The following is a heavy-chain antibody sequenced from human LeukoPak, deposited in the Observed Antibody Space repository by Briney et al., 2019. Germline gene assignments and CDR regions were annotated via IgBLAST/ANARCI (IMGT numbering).Heavy chain of an antibody. CDR2: IIPIFGTA. D-gene: IGHD4-17*01. Sequence: GASVKVSCKASGGTFSSYAISWVRQAPGQGLEWMGGIIPIFGTANYAQKFQGRVTITADESTSTAYMELSSLRSEDTAVYYCARLGNYGDYLVWYFDLWGRGTLVTVSS. J-gene: IGHJ2*01. CDR1: GGTFSSYA. CDR3: ARLGNYGDYLVWYFDL. V-gene: IGHV1-69*01.